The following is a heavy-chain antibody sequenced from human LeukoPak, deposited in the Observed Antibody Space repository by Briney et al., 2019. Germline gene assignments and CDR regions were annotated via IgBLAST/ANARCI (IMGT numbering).Heavy chain of an antibody. CDR1: GFTVSSNS. Sequence: PGGSLRLSCAASGFTVSSNSMTWVRQAPGKGLEWVSYISSGGSIIYYADSVRGRFTISRDNAKNSLYLQMNSLRAEDTAVYYCARFARFGDLQGGGYFDYWGQGTLVTVSS. CDR2: ISSGGSII. J-gene: IGHJ4*02. D-gene: IGHD3-16*01. V-gene: IGHV3-48*04. CDR3: ARFARFGDLQGGGYFDY.